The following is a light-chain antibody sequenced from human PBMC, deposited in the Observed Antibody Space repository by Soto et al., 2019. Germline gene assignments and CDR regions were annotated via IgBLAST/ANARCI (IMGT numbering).Light chain of an antibody. CDR3: QHRMNWPLT. CDR1: QSVSSN. V-gene: IGKV3-11*01. J-gene: IGKJ5*01. CDR2: VAS. Sequence: EIVMTQSPATLSVSPGERATLSCRASQSVSSNLAWYQQKSGQAPRLLIYVASVRATGIPDRFSGSGSGADFTLTISSLEPEDFAVYYCQHRMNWPLTFGQGTRLEIK.